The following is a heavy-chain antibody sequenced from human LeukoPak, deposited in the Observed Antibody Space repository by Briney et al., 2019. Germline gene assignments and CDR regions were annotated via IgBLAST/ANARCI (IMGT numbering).Heavy chain of an antibody. J-gene: IGHJ3*02. CDR3: ARVRGRNPDAFDI. CDR1: GYTFTGYY. V-gene: IGHV1-2*02. CDR2: INPNSGST. Sequence: ASVKVSCKASGYTFTGYYMHWVRQAPGQGLEWMGWINPNSGSTNYAQKFQGRVTMTRDTSIGTAYMELSRLRSDDTAVYYCARVRGRNPDAFDIWGQGTMVTVSS.